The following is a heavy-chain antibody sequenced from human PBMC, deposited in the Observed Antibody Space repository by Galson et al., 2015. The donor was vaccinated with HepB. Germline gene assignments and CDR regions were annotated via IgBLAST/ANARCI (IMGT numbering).Heavy chain of an antibody. CDR3: ARDYLRYYDYIWRSYRPYYFDY. CDR2: ISAYNGNT. CDR1: GYTFTRYG. V-gene: IGHV1-18*01. Sequence: SVKVSCKASGYTFTRYGISWVRQAPGQGLEWMGWISAYNGNTNYAQKLQGRVTMTTDTSTSTAYMELRSLRSDDTAVYYCARDYLRYYDYIWRSYRPYYFDYWGQGTLVTVSP. D-gene: IGHD3-16*02. J-gene: IGHJ4*02.